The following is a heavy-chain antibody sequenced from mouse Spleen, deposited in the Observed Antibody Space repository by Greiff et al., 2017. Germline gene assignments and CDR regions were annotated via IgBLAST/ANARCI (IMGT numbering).Heavy chain of an antibody. CDR1: GYAFSSSW. CDR2: IYPGDGDT. CDR3: ASLGAMDY. J-gene: IGHJ4*01. Sequence: VQLQESGPELVKPGASVKISCKASGYAFSSSWMNWVKQRPGKGLEWIGRIYPGDGDTNYNGKFKGKATLTADKSSSTAYMQLSSLTSEDSAVYFCASLGAMDYWGQGTSVTVSS. V-gene: IGHV1-82*01.